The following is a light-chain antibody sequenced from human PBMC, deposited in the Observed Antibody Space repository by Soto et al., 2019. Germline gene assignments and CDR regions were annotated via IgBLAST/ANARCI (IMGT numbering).Light chain of an antibody. J-gene: IGKJ1*01. V-gene: IGKV1-27*01. CDR2: GAY. CDR3: QQYDSYPWT. Sequence: DIQMTQSPSSLSASVGDRVTITCRASQVIGNYLAWYQQKPGKVPKLLIYGAYTLQSGVPSRFSGSGSGTEFTLTISSLQPDDFGTYFCQQYDSYPWTFGQGTKVDIK. CDR1: QVIGNY.